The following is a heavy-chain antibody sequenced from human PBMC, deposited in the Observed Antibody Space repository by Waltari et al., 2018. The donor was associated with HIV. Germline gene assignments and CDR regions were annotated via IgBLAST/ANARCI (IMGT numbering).Heavy chain of an antibody. CDR1: GGSITSGGYF. V-gene: IGHV4-31*03. J-gene: IGHJ3*02. CDR3: ARYCTSTSCYRGAFDI. Sequence: QVQLQESGPGLVKPSQTLSLTCPVSGGSITSGGYFWSWIREPPGKGLEWIGYIYYTGNTYYNPSLKSRITISVDTSKNQLSLNLTSVTAADTAVYYCARYCTSTSCYRGAFDIWGQGTLVTVSS. D-gene: IGHD2-2*01. CDR2: IYYTGNT.